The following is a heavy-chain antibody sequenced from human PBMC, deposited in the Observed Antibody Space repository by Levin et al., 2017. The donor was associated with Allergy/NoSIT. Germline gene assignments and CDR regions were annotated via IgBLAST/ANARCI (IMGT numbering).Heavy chain of an antibody. CDR1: GFTFSSYG. CDR2: ISYDGSNK. CDR3: AKGTDMGGYTNRPHYGMDV. D-gene: IGHD5-24*01. Sequence: GESLKISCAASGFTFSSYGMHWVRQAPGKGLEWVAVISYDGSNKYYADSVKGRFTISRDNSKNTLYLQMNSLRAEDTAVYYCAKGTDMGGYTNRPHYGMDVWGQGTTVTVSS. J-gene: IGHJ6*02. V-gene: IGHV3-30*18.